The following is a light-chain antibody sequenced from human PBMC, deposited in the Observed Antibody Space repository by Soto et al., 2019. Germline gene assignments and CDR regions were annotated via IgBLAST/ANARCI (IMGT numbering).Light chain of an antibody. CDR1: QNINRW. CDR3: QQYESYFRT. J-gene: IGKJ1*01. CDR2: AAS. V-gene: IGKV1-5*03. Sequence: DIQLTQSPSTLAASVGDRVIITCRASQNINRWLAWYQQKPGKAPKLLIHAASSLERGVPLRFRGSGSGTEFALTITSLQADDIATYYCQQYESYFRTFGQGTKVEI.